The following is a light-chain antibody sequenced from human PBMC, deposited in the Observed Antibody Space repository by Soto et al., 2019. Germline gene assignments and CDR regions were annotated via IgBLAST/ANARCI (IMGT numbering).Light chain of an antibody. CDR3: QRYGGCAPWT. Sequence: EIVLTQPPAPLSVSPWDRATLSCRASQTVNNNYLSWNQQKPGQAPRLLLYGASTPATVTPPRFSGSGSGTHFTLTVSRLEPEDFAVYYCQRYGGCAPWTFGPGTKVDMK. V-gene: IGKV3-20*01. CDR1: QTVNNNY. J-gene: IGKJ1*01. CDR2: GAS.